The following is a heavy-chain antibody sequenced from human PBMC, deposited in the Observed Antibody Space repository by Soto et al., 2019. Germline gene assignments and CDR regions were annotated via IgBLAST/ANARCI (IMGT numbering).Heavy chain of an antibody. V-gene: IGHV1-8*01. CDR1: GYTFTSYD. CDR2: MNPNSGNT. CDR3: AAGLFGMITFGGVQDY. D-gene: IGHD3-16*01. Sequence: QVQLVQSGAEVKKPGASVKVSCKASGYTFTSYDINWVRKATGQGLEWMGWMNPNSGNTGYAQKFQGRVTMTRNTSISTAYMELSSLRSEDTAVYYCAAGLFGMITFGGVQDYWGQGTLFTVSS. J-gene: IGHJ4*02.